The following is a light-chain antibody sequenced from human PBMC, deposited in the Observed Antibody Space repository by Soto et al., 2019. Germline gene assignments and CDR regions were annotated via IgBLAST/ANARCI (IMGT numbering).Light chain of an antibody. CDR2: WAS. Sequence: DIVMTQSPDSLAVSLGERATINCKSSQSVLYTANNKNYLAWYQQKPAQPPKLLIYWASIRDSGVPDRFSGSGSGTDFTLTISSLQAEDVAVYYCQQYYTPEWTFGQGTKVEIK. V-gene: IGKV4-1*01. J-gene: IGKJ1*01. CDR3: QQYYTPEWT. CDR1: QSVLYTANNKNY.